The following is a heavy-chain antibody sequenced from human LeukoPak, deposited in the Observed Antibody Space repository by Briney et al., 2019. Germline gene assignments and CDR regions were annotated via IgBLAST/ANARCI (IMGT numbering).Heavy chain of an antibody. J-gene: IGHJ4*02. Sequence: PGGSLRLSCAASGFTFSNYGMHWVRQAPGKGLEWVAVISYDGSKKYYPDSVKGRFSISRDNSKNTLYLQMNSLRADDTAVYYCASFPSRGGIAARPDYWGQGTLVTVSS. CDR2: ISYDGSKK. D-gene: IGHD6-6*01. CDR3: ASFPSRGGIAARPDY. V-gene: IGHV3-30*03. CDR1: GFTFSNYG.